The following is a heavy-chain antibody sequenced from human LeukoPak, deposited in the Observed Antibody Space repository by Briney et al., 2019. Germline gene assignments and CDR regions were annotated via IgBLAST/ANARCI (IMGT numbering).Heavy chain of an antibody. J-gene: IGHJ6*02. Sequence: PGGSLRLSCAASGFTFSSYWMHWVRQAPGKGLVWVSRINSDGSSTSYADSVKGRFTISRDNAKNTLYLQMNSLRAEDTAVYYCARGGYYYDSSGFPYYYGMDVWGQGTTVTVSS. D-gene: IGHD3-22*01. CDR2: INSDGSST. V-gene: IGHV3-74*01. CDR3: ARGGYYYDSSGFPYYYGMDV. CDR1: GFTFSSYW.